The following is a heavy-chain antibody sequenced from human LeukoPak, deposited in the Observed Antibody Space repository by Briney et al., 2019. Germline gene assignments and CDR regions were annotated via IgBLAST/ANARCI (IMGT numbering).Heavy chain of an antibody. J-gene: IGHJ3*02. V-gene: IGHV3-23*01. CDR1: GFTFSSYA. CDR3: AKSRAQYSSSWYDAFDI. CDR2: ISGSGGST. Sequence: GGSLRLSCAASGFTFSSYAMIWVRQAAGKGLEWVSAISGSGGSTYYADSLKGRFTISRDNSKNTLYLQMNSLRAEDTAVYYCAKSRAQYSSSWYDAFDIWGQGTMVTVSS. D-gene: IGHD6-13*01.